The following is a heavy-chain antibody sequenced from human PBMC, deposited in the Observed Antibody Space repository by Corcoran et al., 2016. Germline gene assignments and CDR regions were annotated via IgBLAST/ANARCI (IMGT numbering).Heavy chain of an antibody. D-gene: IGHD3-10*01. Sequence: DVQLVQSGAEVKKPGESLRISCKGSGYSFTSYWISWVRQMPGKGQEWMGRIDPSDSYTNYSPSFQGHVTISADKSISTAYLQWSSLKASVTAMYYGAIGVPYYYYGMYVWGQGTTVTVSS. J-gene: IGHJ6*02. CDR1: GYSFTSYW. CDR2: IDPSDSYT. CDR3: AIGVPYYYYGMYV. V-gene: IGHV5-10-1*03.